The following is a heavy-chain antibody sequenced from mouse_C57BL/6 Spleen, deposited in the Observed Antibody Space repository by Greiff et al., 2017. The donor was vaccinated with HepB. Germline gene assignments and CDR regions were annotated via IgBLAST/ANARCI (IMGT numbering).Heavy chain of an antibody. J-gene: IGHJ4*01. CDR2: IYPSDSET. CDR3: ARSRTHYYAMDY. V-gene: IGHV1-61*01. CDR1: GYTFTSYW. Sequence: QVQLQQSGAELVRPGSSVKLSCKASGYTFTSYWMDWVKQRPGQGLEWIGNIYPSDSETHYNQKFKDKATLTVDKSSSTAYMQLSSLTSEDSAVYYCARSRTHYYAMDYWGQGTSVTVSS.